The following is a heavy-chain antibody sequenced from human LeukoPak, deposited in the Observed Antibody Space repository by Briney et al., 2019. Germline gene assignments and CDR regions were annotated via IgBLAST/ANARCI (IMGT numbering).Heavy chain of an antibody. J-gene: IGHJ4*02. V-gene: IGHV3-30-3*01. CDR3: ARDSRVGATDY. D-gene: IGHD1-26*01. CDR1: GFTFSSYA. CDR2: ISYDGSNK. Sequence: GGSLRLSCAASGFTFSSYAMYWVRQAPGKGLEWVAVISYDGSNKYYANSVKGRFTISRDNSKNTLYLQMNSLRADDTAVYYCARDSRVGATDYWGQGTLVTVSS.